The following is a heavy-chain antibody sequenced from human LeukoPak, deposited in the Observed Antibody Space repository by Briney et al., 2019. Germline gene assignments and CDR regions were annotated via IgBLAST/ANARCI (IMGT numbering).Heavy chain of an antibody. CDR1: GGSISSFY. V-gene: IGHV4-4*09. CDR3: AGLSRGYCSSSSCYKSSLLDYNYNHMDV. Sequence: SETLSLTCTVSGGSISSFYWNWIRQPPGKGLESIGYIHASGSTNYNPSLKSRVIISVDTSKNQFSLKLSSVTAADTAVYYCAGLSRGYCSSSSCYKSSLLDYNYNHMDVWGKGTTVTVSS. CDR2: IHASGST. J-gene: IGHJ6*03. D-gene: IGHD2-2*02.